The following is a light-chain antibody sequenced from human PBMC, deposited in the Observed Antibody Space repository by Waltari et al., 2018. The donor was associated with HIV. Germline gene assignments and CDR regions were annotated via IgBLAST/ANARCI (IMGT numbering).Light chain of an antibody. CDR2: KDI. Sequence: SYDLTQTPSLSVSPGQTARINCSRGTLPKKYSSWYRQKAGQAPVLLIYKDIERPPGIPERIAGSGSGTGITLTISGVQAEDEGDYFCQSTDFDGTWVFGGGTRLTVL. J-gene: IGLJ3*02. CDR1: TLPKKY. CDR3: QSTDFDGTWV. V-gene: IGLV3-25*03.